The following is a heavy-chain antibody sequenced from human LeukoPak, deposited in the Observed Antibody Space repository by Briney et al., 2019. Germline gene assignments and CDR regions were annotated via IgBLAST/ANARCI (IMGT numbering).Heavy chain of an antibody. V-gene: IGHV1-2*02. J-gene: IGHJ5*02. CDR1: GYSFTGYY. D-gene: IGHD6-19*01. CDR2: INPNSGGT. CDR3: ARVVYREQWLVQSDLGVSPNWFDP. Sequence: GASVKVSCKASGYSFTGYYMHWVRQAPGQGLEWMGWINPNSGGTNYAQKFQGRVTMTRDTSISTAYMELSRLRSDDTAVYYCARVVYREQWLVQSDLGVSPNWFDPWGQGTLVTVSS.